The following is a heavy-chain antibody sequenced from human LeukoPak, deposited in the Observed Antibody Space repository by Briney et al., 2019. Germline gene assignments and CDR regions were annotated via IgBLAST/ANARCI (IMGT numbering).Heavy chain of an antibody. V-gene: IGHV1-69*04. J-gene: IGHJ4*02. CDR1: GGTFSSYA. Sequence: SVKVSCKASGGTFSSYAISWVRQAPGQGLEWMGRIIPILGIANYAQKFQGRVTITADKSTSTAYMELSSLRSEDTAVYYCARQYCSSTCCRSPLFDYWGQGTLVTVSS. CDR2: IIPILGIA. D-gene: IGHD2-2*01. CDR3: ARQYCSSTCCRSPLFDY.